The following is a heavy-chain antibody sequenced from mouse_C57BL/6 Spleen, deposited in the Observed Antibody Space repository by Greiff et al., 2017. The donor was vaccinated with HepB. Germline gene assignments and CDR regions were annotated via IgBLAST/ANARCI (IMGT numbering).Heavy chain of an antibody. CDR3: ATYYYGSSPEYFDV. D-gene: IGHD1-1*01. V-gene: IGHV2-2*01. CDR1: GFSLTSYG. J-gene: IGHJ1*03. Sequence: VQRVESGPGLVQPSQSLSITCTVSGFSLTSYGVHWVRQSPGKGLEWLGVIWSGGSTDYNAAFISRLSISKDNSKSQVFFKMNSLQADDTAIYYCATYYYGSSPEYFDVWGTGTTATVSS. CDR2: IWSGGST.